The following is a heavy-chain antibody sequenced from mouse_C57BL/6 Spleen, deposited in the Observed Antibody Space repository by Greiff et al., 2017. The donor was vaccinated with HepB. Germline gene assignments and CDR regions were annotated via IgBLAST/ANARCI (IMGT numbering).Heavy chain of an antibody. V-gene: IGHV5-4*01. D-gene: IGHD2-4*01. CDR2: ISDGGSYT. J-gene: IGHJ4*01. CDR1: GFTFSSYA. CDR3: ARDLNYDYEETDYYAMDH. Sequence: EVKVVESGGGLVKPGGSLKLSCAASGFTFSSYAMSWVRQTPEKRLEWVATISDGGSYTYYPDNVKGRFTISRDNAKNNLYLQMSHLKSEDTAMYYCARDLNYDYEETDYYAMDHWGQGTSVTVSS.